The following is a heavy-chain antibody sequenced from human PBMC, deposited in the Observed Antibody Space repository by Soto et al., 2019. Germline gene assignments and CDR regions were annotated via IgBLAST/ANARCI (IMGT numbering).Heavy chain of an antibody. V-gene: IGHV2-5*01. CDR1: GFSLGTTGVG. D-gene: IGHD2-2*01. CDR3: AHMTYPAVNFDT. CDR2: IYWNDDK. J-gene: IGHJ3*02. Sequence: SGPTLVNPTQTLTLTCAFSGFSLGTTGVGVGWIRQPPGKALEWLALIYWNDDKRYSPSLKSRLTITKDTSKNQVVLTMTNMDPVDTATYYCAHMTYPAVNFDTWGQGTMVTVSS.